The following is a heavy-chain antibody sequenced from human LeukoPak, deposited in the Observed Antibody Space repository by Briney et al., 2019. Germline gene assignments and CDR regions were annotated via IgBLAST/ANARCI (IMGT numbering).Heavy chain of an antibody. V-gene: IGHV3-7*04. Sequence: GGSLRLSCAASGFTVSSNYMNWVRQAPGKGLEWVANIKEDGSEKYYVDSVKGRFTISRDNAKNSMYLQMNSLRVEDTAVYYCARGRTGTTPYWGQGTLVTVSS. J-gene: IGHJ4*02. CDR3: ARGRTGTTPY. CDR2: IKEDGSEK. CDR1: GFTVSSNY. D-gene: IGHD1-1*01.